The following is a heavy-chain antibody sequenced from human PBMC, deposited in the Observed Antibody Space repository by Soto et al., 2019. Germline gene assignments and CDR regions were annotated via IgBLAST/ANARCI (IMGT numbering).Heavy chain of an antibody. CDR3: ARESLEAYYYYYYGMDV. Sequence: ASVKVSCKASGYTFTSYYMHWVRQAPGQGLEWVGIINPSGGSTSYAQKFQGRVTMTRDTSTSTVYMELSSLRSEDTAVYYCARESLEAYYYYYYGMDVWGQGTTVTVSS. V-gene: IGHV1-46*01. CDR2: INPSGGST. J-gene: IGHJ6*02. CDR1: GYTFTSYY.